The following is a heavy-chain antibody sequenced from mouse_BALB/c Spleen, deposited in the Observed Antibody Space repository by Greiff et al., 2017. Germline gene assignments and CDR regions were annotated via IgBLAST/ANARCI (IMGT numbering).Heavy chain of an antibody. D-gene: IGHD1-1*01. Sequence: VQLQQSGAELVRPGASVTLSCKASGYTFTDYEMHWVKQTPVHGLEWIGAIDPETGGTAYNQKFKGKATLTADKSSSTAYMELRSLTSEDSAVYYFITTGYDYWGQGTTLTVSS. J-gene: IGHJ2*01. CDR2: IDPETGGT. CDR3: ITTGYDY. V-gene: IGHV1-15*01. CDR1: GYTFTDYE.